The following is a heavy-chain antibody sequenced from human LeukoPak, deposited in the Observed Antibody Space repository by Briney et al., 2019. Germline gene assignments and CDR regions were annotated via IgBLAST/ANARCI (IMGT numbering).Heavy chain of an antibody. CDR3: TRDLIGLETEDPDY. Sequence: PMASVKVSCKASGYTFTGYYMHWVRQAPGQGLEWMGWINPNSGGTNYAQKFQGRVTMTRDTSISTAYMELSRLRSDDTAVYYCTRDLIGLETEDPDYWGQGTLVTVSS. CDR2: INPNSGGT. CDR1: GYTFTGYY. D-gene: IGHD1-1*01. J-gene: IGHJ4*02. V-gene: IGHV1-2*02.